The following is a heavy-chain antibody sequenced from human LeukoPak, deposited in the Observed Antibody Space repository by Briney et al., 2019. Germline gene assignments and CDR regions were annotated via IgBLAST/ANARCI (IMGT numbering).Heavy chain of an antibody. D-gene: IGHD5-24*01. V-gene: IGHV4-31*03. J-gene: IGHJ4*02. CDR3: ARVGDGYNLILGHFDY. CDR1: GGSISSGGYY. CDR2: IYYSGST. Sequence: PSQTLSLTCTVSGGSISSGGYYWSWIRQHPGKGLEWIGYIYYSGSTYYNPSLKSRVTISVDTSKNQFSLKLSSVTAADTAVYYCARVGDGYNLILGHFDYWGQGTLVTVSS.